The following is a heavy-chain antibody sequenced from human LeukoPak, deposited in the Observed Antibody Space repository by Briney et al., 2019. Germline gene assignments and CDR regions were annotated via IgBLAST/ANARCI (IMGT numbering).Heavy chain of an antibody. J-gene: IGHJ4*02. CDR2: VSYDGNLQ. CDR3: VKVYPTVTTSSVLGS. D-gene: IGHD4-17*01. CDR1: GFIFSNYA. Sequence: GGSLRLSCAASGFIFSNYAIHWVRQAPGKGLEWVAAVSYDGNLQHYADAVKGRFTVSRDNSKNTVFLQINSLRTDDSAVYWCVKVYPTVTTSSVLGSWGQGTLVTVSS. V-gene: IGHV3-30*18.